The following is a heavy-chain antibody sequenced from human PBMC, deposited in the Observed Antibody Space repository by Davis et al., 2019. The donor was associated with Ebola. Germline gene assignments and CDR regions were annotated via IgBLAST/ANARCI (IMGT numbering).Heavy chain of an antibody. CDR2: IYNNGRT. V-gene: IGHV4-59*01. J-gene: IGHJ4*02. Sequence: SETLSLTCTVSGGSISSSYWSWIRQPPGKGLEWMGYIYNNGRTKDNPSLKSRVTISVDTSKNQFSLRLSSVTTADTAVYYCARVKSMNGYLLYFFGKWGQGTLVTVSS. CDR3: ARVKSMNGYLLYFFGK. D-gene: IGHD5-24*01. CDR1: GGSISSSY.